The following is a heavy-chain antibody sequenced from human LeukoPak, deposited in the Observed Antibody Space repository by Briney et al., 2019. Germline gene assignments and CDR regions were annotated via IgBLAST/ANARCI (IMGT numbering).Heavy chain of an antibody. CDR3: GRGGFKLKLPHWYFDL. J-gene: IGHJ2*01. V-gene: IGHV1-2*06. Sequence: ASVKVSSKASGYTFTGDYIYWVRQAPGQGLEWMGRINPNSGGTDYAQKFQGRVTITADTSITTAYMELSSLESDGTAGDYWGRGGFKLKLPHWYFDLWGRGTLVTVSS. D-gene: IGHD1-7*01. CDR2: INPNSGGT. CDR1: GYTFTGDY.